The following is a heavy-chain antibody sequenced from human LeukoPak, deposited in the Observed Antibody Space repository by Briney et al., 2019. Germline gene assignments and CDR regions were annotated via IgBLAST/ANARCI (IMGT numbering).Heavy chain of an antibody. J-gene: IGHJ4*02. D-gene: IGHD6-13*01. V-gene: IGHV4-59*12. CDR2: IFHSGST. CDR1: GGSISTYY. CDR3: AREGGGSIADLDY. Sequence: PSETLSLTCTVSGGSISTYYWSWIRQPPGKGLEWIGYIFHSGSTNYNPSLKSRVTISVDRSKNQFSLKLSSVTAADAAVYYCAREGGGSIADLDYWGQGTLVTVS.